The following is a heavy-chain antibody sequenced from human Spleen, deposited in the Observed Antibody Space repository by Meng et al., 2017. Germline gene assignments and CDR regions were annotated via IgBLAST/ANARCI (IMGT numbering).Heavy chain of an antibody. J-gene: IGHJ5*02. V-gene: IGHV1-69*01. D-gene: IGHD3-3*01. CDR1: GGTFNNYV. Sequence: QVQLGQSGAEVKKPGSSVRVSCKASGGTFNNYVINWVRQAPGQGLEWMGGIIPIFGTANYAQKFQGRVTITADESTSTAYMELSSLRSEDTAVYYCARISAGRFLEWFNWFDPWGQGTLVTVSS. CDR3: ARISAGRFLEWFNWFDP. CDR2: IIPIFGTA.